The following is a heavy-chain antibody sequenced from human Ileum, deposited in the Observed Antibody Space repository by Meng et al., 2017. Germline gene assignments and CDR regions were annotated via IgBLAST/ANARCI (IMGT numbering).Heavy chain of an antibody. V-gene: IGHV3-74*01. CDR2: INSEGSST. D-gene: IGHD4-23*01. CDR1: GFTLSSYW. J-gene: IGHJ3*01. CDR3: ARGNSHAFDL. Sequence: GESLKISCAASGFTLSSYWMHWVRQGPGKGLEWVSRINSEGSSTSHADSVKGRFTISRDNAKNTLYLQMNSLRVEDTAVYYCARGNSHAFDLWGQGKMVTVSS.